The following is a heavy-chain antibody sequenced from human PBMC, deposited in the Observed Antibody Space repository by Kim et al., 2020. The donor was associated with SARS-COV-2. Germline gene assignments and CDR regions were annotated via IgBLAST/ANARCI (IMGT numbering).Heavy chain of an antibody. V-gene: IGHV3-30*07. CDR3: ARGRYYDILTPPFDP. J-gene: IGHJ5*02. D-gene: IGHD3-9*01. Sequence: DSVKGRFTIARDNSKNTLYLQRNSLRAEDTAVYYCARGRYYDILTPPFDPWGQGTLVTVSS.